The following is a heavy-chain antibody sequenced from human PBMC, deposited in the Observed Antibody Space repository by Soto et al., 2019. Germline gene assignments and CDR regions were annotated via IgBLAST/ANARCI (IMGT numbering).Heavy chain of an antibody. V-gene: IGHV4-39*01. CDR1: GGSISSSSYY. Sequence: SETLSLTCTVSGGSISSSSYYWGWIRQPPGKGLEWIGSIYYSGSTYYNPSLKSRVTISVDTSKSQFSLKLSSVTAADTAVYYFLRNPGYSPYYFDYWRQEILVTVS. CDR2: IYYSGST. CDR3: LRNPGYSPYYFDY. J-gene: IGHJ4*02. D-gene: IGHD1-26*01.